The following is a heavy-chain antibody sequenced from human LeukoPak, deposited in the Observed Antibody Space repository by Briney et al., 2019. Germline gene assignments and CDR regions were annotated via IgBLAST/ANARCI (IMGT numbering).Heavy chain of an antibody. CDR3: ARSARTRGDQDY. V-gene: IGHV3-23*01. CDR2: ISGSGSST. Sequence: PGGSLRLSCAASGFTFSSYAMSWVRQAPGKGLEWVSAISGSGSSTYYADYVKGRFTISRDNSKNTLYLQMNSLRAEDTAVYYCARSARTRGDQDYWGQGTLVTVSS. D-gene: IGHD3-16*01. J-gene: IGHJ4*02. CDR1: GFTFSSYA.